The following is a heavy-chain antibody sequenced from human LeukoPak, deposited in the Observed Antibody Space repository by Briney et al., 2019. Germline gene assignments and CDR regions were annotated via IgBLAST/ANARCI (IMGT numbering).Heavy chain of an antibody. Sequence: GESLKISCKGSGYSFTSYWIGWVRQMPGKGLEWMGIIYPGDSDTRYSPSFQGQVTISADKSISTVYLQWSSLKASDTAMYYCTSRPWAFTSSYYYFDYWGQGTLVTVSS. D-gene: IGHD2-2*01. CDR1: GYSFTSYW. V-gene: IGHV5-51*01. J-gene: IGHJ4*02. CDR3: TSRPWAFTSSYYYFDY. CDR2: IYPGDSDT.